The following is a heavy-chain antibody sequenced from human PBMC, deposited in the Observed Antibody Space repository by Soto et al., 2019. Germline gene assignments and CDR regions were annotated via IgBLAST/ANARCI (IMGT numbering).Heavy chain of an antibody. CDR3: ANWDYFWRGPLHYYYMAV. V-gene: IGHV3-64*01. Sequence: HPGGSLRLSCAASGFTFSNYEMHWVRQAPGKGLEYVSGISNNGAHTDYAKSVKGRFTTSRDNSENTLYLQMDSLRAEDMAVYYCANWDYFWRGPLHYYYMAVWGKGTTVTVSS. CDR2: ISNNGAHT. CDR1: GFTFSNYE. D-gene: IGHD3-3*01. J-gene: IGHJ6*03.